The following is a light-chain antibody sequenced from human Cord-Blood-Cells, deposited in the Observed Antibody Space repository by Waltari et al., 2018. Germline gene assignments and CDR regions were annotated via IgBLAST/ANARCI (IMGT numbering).Light chain of an antibody. V-gene: IGLV3-27*01. CDR2: KDS. Sequence: SYELTQPSSVSVSPGQTARITCSGDVLAKKYARWFQQKPGQAPGLGIYKDSERPSGIPARFSGSSSGTTVTLTISGAQVEDEADYYCYSAADNNWVFGGGTKLTVL. J-gene: IGLJ3*02. CDR3: YSAADNNWV. CDR1: VLAKKY.